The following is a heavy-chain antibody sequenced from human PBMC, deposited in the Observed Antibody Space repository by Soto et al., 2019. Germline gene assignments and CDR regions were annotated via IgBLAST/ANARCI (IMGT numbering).Heavy chain of an antibody. J-gene: IGHJ6*02. CDR1: GGSISSGGYY. Sequence: SETLSLTCTVSGGSISSGGYYWSWIRQHPGKGLEWIGYIYYSGSTNYNPSLKSRVTISVDTSKNQFSLKLSSVTAADTAVYYCARGGSNNDYSNNYYYYGMDVWGQGTTVTVSS. D-gene: IGHD4-4*01. CDR3: ARGGSNNDYSNNYYYYGMDV. V-gene: IGHV4-61*08. CDR2: IYYSGST.